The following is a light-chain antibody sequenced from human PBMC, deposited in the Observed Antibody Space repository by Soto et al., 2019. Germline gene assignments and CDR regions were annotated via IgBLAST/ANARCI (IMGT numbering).Light chain of an antibody. CDR2: ASS. Sequence: DIQMTQSPSTLSVSVGDRVTITCRASQSISSYLNWYQQKPGKAPKLLIYASSSLQSGVPSRFSGSGSGTDFTLTISSLQPEDFATYYCQQSYSTLWTFGQGTKVDI. CDR1: QSISSY. CDR3: QQSYSTLWT. J-gene: IGKJ1*01. V-gene: IGKV1-39*01.